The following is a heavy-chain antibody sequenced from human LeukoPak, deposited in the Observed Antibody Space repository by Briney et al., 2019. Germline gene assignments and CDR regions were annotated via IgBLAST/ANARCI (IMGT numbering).Heavy chain of an antibody. CDR1: GFTFSNYN. CDR2: ITSSGTYT. CDR3: ARAGRAYSSSWYWFDP. V-gene: IGHV3-21*01. D-gene: IGHD6-13*01. J-gene: IGHJ5*02. Sequence: PGGSLRLSCADSGFTFSNYNMNWVRQAPGKAMEWVSSITSSGTYTFYADSVKGRFTISRDNAKNSLYLQMNSLRAEDTAVYYCARAGRAYSSSWYWFDPWGQGTLVTVSS.